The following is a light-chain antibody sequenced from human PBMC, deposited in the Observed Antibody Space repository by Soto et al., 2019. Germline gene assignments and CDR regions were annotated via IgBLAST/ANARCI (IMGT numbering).Light chain of an antibody. V-gene: IGKV3-20*01. J-gene: IGKJ3*01. CDR2: GAS. Sequence: EIVLTQSPGTLSLSPGERATLSCRASQSVSSSYLAWYQQKPGQAPRLLIYGASSRATGIPDRFSGSGSGTEFTLTISRQEPEDFAVYYCQQYGSSTGFTFGPGTKVDI. CDR3: QQYGSSTGFT. CDR1: QSVSSSY.